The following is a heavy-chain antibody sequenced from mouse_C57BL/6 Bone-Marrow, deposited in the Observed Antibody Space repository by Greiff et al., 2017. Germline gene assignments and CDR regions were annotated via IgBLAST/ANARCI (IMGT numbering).Heavy chain of an antibody. D-gene: IGHD1-1*01. V-gene: IGHV1-19*01. CDR3: ASFLTTVVAPYAMDY. Sequence: EVQLQQSGPVLVKPGASAKMSCKASGYTFTDYYMNWVKQSHGKSLEWIGVINPYNGGTSYNQKFKGKATLTVDKSSSTAYMELNSLTSEDSAVYYCASFLTTVVAPYAMDYWGQGTSVTVSS. J-gene: IGHJ4*01. CDR2: INPYNGGT. CDR1: GYTFTDYY.